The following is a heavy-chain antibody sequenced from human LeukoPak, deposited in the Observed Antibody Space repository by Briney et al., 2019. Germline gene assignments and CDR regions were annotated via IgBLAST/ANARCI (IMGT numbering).Heavy chain of an antibody. CDR3: AKGGEEDYYDSSGYYYFDY. J-gene: IGHJ4*02. V-gene: IGHV3-23*01. CDR1: GFTFSSYG. Sequence: GGSLRLSCAASGFTFSSYGMSWVRQAPGKGLEWVSAIGGSGGSTYYADSVKGRFTISRDNSKNTLYLQMNSLRAEDTAVYYCAKGGEEDYYDSSGYYYFDYWGQGTLVTVSS. CDR2: IGGSGGST. D-gene: IGHD3-22*01.